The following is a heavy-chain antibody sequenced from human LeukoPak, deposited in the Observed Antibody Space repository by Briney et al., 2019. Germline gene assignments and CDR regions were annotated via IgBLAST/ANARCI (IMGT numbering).Heavy chain of an antibody. Sequence: GGSLRLSCAASGFTFSSYAMSWVRQAPGKGLEWVSSISSSSSYIYYADSVKGRFTISRDNAKNSLYLQMNSLRAEDTAVYYCARGEAMVRGVASFDIWGQGTMVTVPS. D-gene: IGHD3-10*01. J-gene: IGHJ3*02. CDR1: GFTFSSYA. CDR3: ARGEAMVRGVASFDI. CDR2: ISSSSSYI. V-gene: IGHV3-21*01.